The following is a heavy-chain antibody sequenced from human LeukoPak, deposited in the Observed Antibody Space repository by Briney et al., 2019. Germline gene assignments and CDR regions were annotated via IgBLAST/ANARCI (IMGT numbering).Heavy chain of an antibody. V-gene: IGHV1-69*05. CDR3: ARVPEWTYAFDI. CDR1: GGTFSSYA. Sequence: GASVKVSCKASGGTFSSYAISWVRQAPGQGLEWMGGIIPILGTANYAQKFQGRVTITTDESTRTAYMELSSLRSEDTAVYYCARVPEWTYAFDIWGQGTMVTVSS. J-gene: IGHJ3*02. CDR2: IIPILGTA. D-gene: IGHD3-3*01.